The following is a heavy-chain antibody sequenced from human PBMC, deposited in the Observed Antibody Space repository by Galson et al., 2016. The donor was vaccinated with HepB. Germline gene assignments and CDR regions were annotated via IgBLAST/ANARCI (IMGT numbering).Heavy chain of an antibody. CDR1: GYPFTNYA. CDR3: ARAVTGSGDWFDP. V-gene: IGHV1-3*01. Sequence: SVKVSCKASGYPFTNYAIHWVRQAPGQGLEWMGWISAGNGNTKSAEKFQGRVTFTRDTSESTAYMELSSLTSEDTAVFYCARAVTGSGDWFDPWGQGTLVSASS. CDR2: ISAGNGNT. J-gene: IGHJ5*02. D-gene: IGHD2-21*02.